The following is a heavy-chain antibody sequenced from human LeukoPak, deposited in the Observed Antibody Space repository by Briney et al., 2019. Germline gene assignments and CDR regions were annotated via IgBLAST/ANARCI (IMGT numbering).Heavy chain of an antibody. V-gene: IGHV3-66*01. CDR3: ARDFVSRGRGRWFDP. Sequence: GGSLRLSCAASGFTVSRNYMSWVRQAPGKGLEWVSVIYSGGSKYYADSVKGRFTISRDNSKNTLYLQMNSLRAEDTAVYYCARDFVSRGRGRWFDPWGQGTLVTVSS. CDR2: IYSGGSK. D-gene: IGHD3-10*01. CDR1: GFTVSRNY. J-gene: IGHJ5*02.